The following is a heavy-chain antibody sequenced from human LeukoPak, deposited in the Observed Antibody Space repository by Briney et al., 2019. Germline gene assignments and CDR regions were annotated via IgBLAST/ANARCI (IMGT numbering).Heavy chain of an antibody. D-gene: IGHD6-19*01. Sequence: GGSLRLSCAASGFTFSSYSMNWVRQAPGKGLEWVAYITSRSGTRFYADSVKGRFTISRDNAKNSLYLQMNSLRAEDTALYYCAKGGIAVAAPDIWGQGTMVTVSS. CDR3: AKGGIAVAAPDI. V-gene: IGHV3-48*01. CDR2: ITSRSGTR. J-gene: IGHJ3*02. CDR1: GFTFSSYS.